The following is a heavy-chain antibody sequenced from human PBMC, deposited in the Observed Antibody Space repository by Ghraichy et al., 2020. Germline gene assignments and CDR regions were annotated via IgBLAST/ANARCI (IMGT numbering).Heavy chain of an antibody. CDR3: ARDPTYSSGWYSYYYYGMDV. Sequence: GGSLRLSCAASGFTFSSYWMHWVRQAPGKGLVWVSRINSDGSSTSYADSVKGRFTISRDNAKNTLYLQMNSLRAEDTAVYYCARDPTYSSGWYSYYYYGMDVWGQGTTVTVSS. D-gene: IGHD6-19*01. J-gene: IGHJ6*02. CDR2: INSDGSST. V-gene: IGHV3-74*01. CDR1: GFTFSSYW.